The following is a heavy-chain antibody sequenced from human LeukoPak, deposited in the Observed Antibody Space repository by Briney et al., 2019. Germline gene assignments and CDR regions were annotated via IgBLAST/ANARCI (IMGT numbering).Heavy chain of an antibody. CDR1: EFTVSSNY. D-gene: IGHD3-10*01. V-gene: IGHV3-53*01. Sequence: GGSLRLSCAASEFTVSSNYMSWVRQAPGKGLEWVSVIYSGGSTYYADSVKGRFTISRDNSKNTPYLQMNSLRAEDTAVYYCAKDGQITMVRGVILYYFDYWGQGTLVTVSS. CDR2: IYSGGST. CDR3: AKDGQITMVRGVILYYFDY. J-gene: IGHJ4*02.